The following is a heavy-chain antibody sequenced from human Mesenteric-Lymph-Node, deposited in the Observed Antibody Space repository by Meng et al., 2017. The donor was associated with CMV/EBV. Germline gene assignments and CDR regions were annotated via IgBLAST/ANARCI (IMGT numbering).Heavy chain of an antibody. J-gene: IGHJ5*02. CDR3: ARAQLWFGELLYNWFDP. V-gene: IGHV1-2*06. Sequence: YTFTGYYMHWVRQGPGRGLEWMGRINPNSGGTNYAQEFQGRVTMTRDTSISTAYMELSRLRSDDTAVYYCARAQLWFGELLYNWFDPWGQGTLVTVSS. CDR1: YTFTGYY. D-gene: IGHD3-10*01. CDR2: INPNSGGT.